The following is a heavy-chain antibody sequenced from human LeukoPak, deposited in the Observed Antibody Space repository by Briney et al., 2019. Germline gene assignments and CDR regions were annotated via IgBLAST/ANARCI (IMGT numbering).Heavy chain of an antibody. CDR1: GFTFSSYA. Sequence: HTGGSLRLSCAASGFTFSSYAMSWVRQAPGKGLEWVSAISGSGGSTYYADSVKGRFTISRDNSKNTLYLQMNSLRAEDTAVYYCAKGEKVVTHLFDYWGQGTLVTVSS. CDR2: ISGSGGST. J-gene: IGHJ4*02. CDR3: AKGEKVVTHLFDY. V-gene: IGHV3-23*01. D-gene: IGHD4-23*01.